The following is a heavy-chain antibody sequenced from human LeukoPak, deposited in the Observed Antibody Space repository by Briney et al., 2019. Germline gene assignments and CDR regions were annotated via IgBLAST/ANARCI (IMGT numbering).Heavy chain of an antibody. D-gene: IGHD2-15*01. V-gene: IGHV3-23*01. CDR1: GFTFSSYA. J-gene: IGHJ6*03. Sequence: GGSLRLSCAASGFTFSSYAVSWVRQAPGGGLEWVSAISGSGDTTYHADSVNGRFTISRDNSENRLSLQMDSLRAEDTAVYFCAKDTTAWWYHRAYMDVWGKGTTVTVSS. CDR2: ISGSGDTT. CDR3: AKDTTAWWYHRAYMDV.